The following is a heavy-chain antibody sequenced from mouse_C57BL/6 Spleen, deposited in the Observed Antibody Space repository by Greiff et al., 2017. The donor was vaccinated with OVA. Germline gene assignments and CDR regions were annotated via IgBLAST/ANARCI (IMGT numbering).Heavy chain of an antibody. CDR3: AREVDYYGSSSWFAY. D-gene: IGHD1-1*01. CDR1: GYTFTDYN. CDR2: INPNNGGT. V-gene: IGHV1-18*01. J-gene: IGHJ3*01. Sequence: EVKLLESGPELVKPGASVKIPCKASGYTFTDYNMDWVKQSHGKSLEWIGDINPNNGGTISNQKFKGKATLTVDKSSSTAYMELRSLTSEDTAVYYCAREVDYYGSSSWFAYWGQGTLVTVSA.